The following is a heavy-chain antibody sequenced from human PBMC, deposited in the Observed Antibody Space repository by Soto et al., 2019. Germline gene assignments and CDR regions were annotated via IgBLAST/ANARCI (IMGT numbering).Heavy chain of an antibody. D-gene: IGHD6-19*01. Sequence: GGSLRLSCAASGFTFSSYAMHWVRQAPGKGLEWVAVISYDGSNKYYADSVKGRFTISRDNSKNTLYLQMNSPRAEDTAVYYCAKTPPRIAVAGTRWYFDLWGRGTLVTVSS. J-gene: IGHJ2*01. V-gene: IGHV3-30-3*02. CDR3: AKTPPRIAVAGTRWYFDL. CDR1: GFTFSSYA. CDR2: ISYDGSNK.